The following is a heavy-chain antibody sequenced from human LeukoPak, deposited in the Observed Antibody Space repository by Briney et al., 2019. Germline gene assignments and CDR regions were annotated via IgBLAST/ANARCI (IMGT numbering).Heavy chain of an antibody. CDR3: ARDNGRDGYNSATDY. J-gene: IGHJ4*02. CDR2: IIPIFGTA. V-gene: IGHV1-69*13. D-gene: IGHD5-24*01. Sequence: ASVKVSCKASGGTFSSYAISWVRQAPGQGLEWMGGIIPIFGTANYAQKFQGRVTITADESTSTAYMELSSLRSEDTAVYYCARDNGRDGYNSATDYWGQGTLVTVSS. CDR1: GGTFSSYA.